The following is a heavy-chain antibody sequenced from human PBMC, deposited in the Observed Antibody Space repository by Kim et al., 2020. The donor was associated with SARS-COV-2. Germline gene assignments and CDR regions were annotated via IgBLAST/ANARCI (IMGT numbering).Heavy chain of an antibody. V-gene: IGHV4-59*13. Sequence: SETLSLTCTVSGGSISSYYWSWIRQPPGKGLEWIGYIYYSGSTNYNPSLKSRVTISVDTSKNQFSLKLSSVTAADTAVYYCARAKISGSYFLFDYWGQGTLVTVSS. D-gene: IGHD1-26*01. CDR3: ARAKISGSYFLFDY. J-gene: IGHJ4*02. CDR2: IYYSGST. CDR1: GGSISSYY.